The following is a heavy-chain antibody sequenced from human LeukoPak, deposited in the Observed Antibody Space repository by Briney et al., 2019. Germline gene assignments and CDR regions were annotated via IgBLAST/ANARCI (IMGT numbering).Heavy chain of an antibody. Sequence: PGGSLRLSCAASGFTFSNAWMNWVRQAPGKGLEWVSRINSDGSSTRSADSVKGRFTISRDNAKNTLYLQMNSLRAEDTAVYYCARETYYDFWSGYKNNWFDPWGQGTLVTVSS. CDR2: INSDGSST. CDR1: GFTFSNAW. CDR3: ARETYYDFWSGYKNNWFDP. D-gene: IGHD3-3*01. J-gene: IGHJ5*02. V-gene: IGHV3-74*01.